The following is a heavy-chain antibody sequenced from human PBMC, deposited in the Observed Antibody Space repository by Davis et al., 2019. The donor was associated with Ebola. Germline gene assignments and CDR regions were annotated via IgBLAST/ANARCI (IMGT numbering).Heavy chain of an antibody. D-gene: IGHD2-21*02. J-gene: IGHJ1*01. V-gene: IGHV3-23*01. Sequence: GGSLRLSCAVSGFTFSRYAMSWVRQAPGKGLEWVSAISGSGGSTYYADSVKGRFTISRDNSKNTLDLQMNSLRAEDTAVYYCAVYTVVVTDIRAEYFQHWGQGTLATVSS. CDR1: GFTFSRYA. CDR2: ISGSGGST. CDR3: AVYTVVVTDIRAEYFQH.